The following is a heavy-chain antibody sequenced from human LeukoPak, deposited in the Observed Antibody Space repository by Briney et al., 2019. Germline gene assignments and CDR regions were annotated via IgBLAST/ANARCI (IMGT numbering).Heavy chain of an antibody. CDR1: GGSISSYY. CDR2: IYSSGST. CDR3: ARHEYYYYSYMDV. Sequence: PSETLSLTCTVSGGSISSYYWSWIRQPPGKGLEWIGYIYSSGSTNYNPSLKSRVTMSVDTSKHQFSLNLTSLTAADTAVYYCARHEYYYYSYMDVWGKGTTVAVSS. J-gene: IGHJ6*03. V-gene: IGHV4-4*09.